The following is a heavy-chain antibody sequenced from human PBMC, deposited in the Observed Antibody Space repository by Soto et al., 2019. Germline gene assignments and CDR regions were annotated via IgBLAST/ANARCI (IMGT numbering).Heavy chain of an antibody. CDR2: LIPVFGTT. V-gene: IGHV1-69*01. J-gene: IGHJ6*02. D-gene: IGHD3-16*01. Sequence: QVQLVQSGAEVKKPGSSVKVSCTASGDTFSSFTISWLRQAPGQGLEWMGGLIPVFGTTDYEQRFQGRVNITADGSTSTVYMELSSLRPADTAVYYCATSSPYLLLRGNMYYYAMDVWGQGTRVTVSS. CDR1: GDTFSSFT. CDR3: ATSSPYLLLRGNMYYYAMDV.